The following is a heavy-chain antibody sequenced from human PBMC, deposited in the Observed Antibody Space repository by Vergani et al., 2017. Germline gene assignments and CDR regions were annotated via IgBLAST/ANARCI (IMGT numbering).Heavy chain of an antibody. Sequence: QVQLQESGPGLVKPSQTLSLTCTVSGGSISSGDYYWIWIRQPPGKGLEWIGYIYYSGSTYYNPSLKSRVTISVDTSKNQFSLKLSSVTAADTAVYYCARVTYYYDSSGYYYGHDAFDIWGQGTMVTVSS. J-gene: IGHJ3*02. D-gene: IGHD3-22*01. CDR1: GGSISSGDYY. V-gene: IGHV4-30-4*08. CDR3: ARVTYYYDSSGYYYGHDAFDI. CDR2: IYYSGST.